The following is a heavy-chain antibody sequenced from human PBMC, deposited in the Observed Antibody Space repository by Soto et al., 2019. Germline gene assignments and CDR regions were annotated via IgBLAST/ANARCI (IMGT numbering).Heavy chain of an antibody. Sequence: QVQLQESGPGLVKPSETLSLTCTVSGGSINNYYWTWIRQSPWRGLEWIGYVYYTGSTNYNPSLKSRVTMSLDTSRNQFSLSLSSVTAADTAIYFCPRYSPPKKSYDSNPGWFDPWGQGTLVAVSS. CDR2: VYYTGST. D-gene: IGHD3-22*01. CDR3: PRYSPPKKSYDSNPGWFDP. V-gene: IGHV4-59*01. J-gene: IGHJ5*02. CDR1: GGSINNYY.